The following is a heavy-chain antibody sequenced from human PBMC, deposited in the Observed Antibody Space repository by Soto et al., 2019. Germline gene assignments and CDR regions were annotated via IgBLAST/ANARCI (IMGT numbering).Heavy chain of an antibody. J-gene: IGHJ6*02. CDR2: IYSDGST. D-gene: IGHD5-12*01. V-gene: IGHV3-53*04. Sequence: GGSLRLSCAASGFTFSSCDMSWVRQAPRKGLEWVSFIYSDGSTYYADSVKGRFTLSRLSAKNTLYLQMNSLRAEDTALYYCARVDRLGYSGYDPTPYYYYGMDLWGQGTTVIGSS. CDR3: ARVDRLGYSGYDPTPYYYYGMDL. CDR1: GFTFSSCD.